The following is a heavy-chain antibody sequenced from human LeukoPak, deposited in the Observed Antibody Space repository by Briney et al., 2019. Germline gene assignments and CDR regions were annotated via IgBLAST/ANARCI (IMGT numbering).Heavy chain of an antibody. CDR3: ARDTEWIAAAGYYYYGMDV. Sequence: ASVKVSCKASGYTFTSYGISWVRQAPGQGLEWMGWISAYNGNTNYAQKLQGRVTMTTDTSTSTAYMELRSLRSDDTAVYYCARDTEWIAAAGYYYYGMDVWGQGTTVTVSS. CDR1: GYTFTSYG. V-gene: IGHV1-18*01. CDR2: ISAYNGNT. D-gene: IGHD6-13*01. J-gene: IGHJ6*02.